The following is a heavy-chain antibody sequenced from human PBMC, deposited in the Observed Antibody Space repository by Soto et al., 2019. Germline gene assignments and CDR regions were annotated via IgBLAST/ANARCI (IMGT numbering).Heavy chain of an antibody. J-gene: IGHJ6*02. CDR3: AKDIYCDNCMDV. V-gene: IGHV3-43*01. CDR1: GFTFDDYT. Sequence: EVQLVESGGVVVQPGGSLRLSCAASGFTFDDYTMHWVRQAPGKGLEWVSLISWDGGSTYYADSVKGRFTISSDNSKNSLDLQMNSLRTEDTALYYCAKDIYCDNCMDVWGQGTTVTVSS. D-gene: IGHD4-17*01. CDR2: ISWDGGST.